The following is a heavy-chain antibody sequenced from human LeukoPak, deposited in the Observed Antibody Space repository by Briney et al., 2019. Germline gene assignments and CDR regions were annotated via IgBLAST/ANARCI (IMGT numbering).Heavy chain of an antibody. CDR2: IYYSGST. V-gene: IGHV4-39*07. CDR1: GGSISSSSYY. Sequence: SETLSLTCTVSGGSISSSSYYWGWIRQPPGKGLEWIGSIYYSGSTYYNPSLKSRVTISVDTSENQFSLKLSSVTAADTAVYYCARGFAIAAAGFDYWGQGTLVTVSS. J-gene: IGHJ4*02. CDR3: ARGFAIAAAGFDY. D-gene: IGHD6-13*01.